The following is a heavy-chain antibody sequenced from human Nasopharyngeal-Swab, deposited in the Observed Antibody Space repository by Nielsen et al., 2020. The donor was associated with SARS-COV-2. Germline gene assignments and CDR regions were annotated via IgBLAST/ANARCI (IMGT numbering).Heavy chain of an antibody. V-gene: IGHV3-23*01. CDR2: ICESNSMT. D-gene: IGHD2-2*01. J-gene: IGHJ6*02. Sequence: WSRQSPGKGLEWVAGICESNSMTHYADSVKGRFTVSRDNSKNTLYLQMNSLRVEDTAIYYCAKHRDCSSTGCWGGYFYYAMDVWGQGTTVTVSS. CDR3: AKHRDCSSTGCWGGYFYYAMDV.